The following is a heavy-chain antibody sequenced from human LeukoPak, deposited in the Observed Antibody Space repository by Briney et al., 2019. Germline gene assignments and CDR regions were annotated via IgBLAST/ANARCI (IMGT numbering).Heavy chain of an antibody. Sequence: SETMPFTCADYGGSFSGYYWSWIRQPPGKGLEWSGEIINSGSTNSNPSLNSRVTISVNTSKNQFSLKLSSVTDADTAVYYCARGKPIGVTMIVGAFDIWGQGTMVTVSS. CDR2: IINSGST. CDR1: GGSFSGYY. J-gene: IGHJ3*02. D-gene: IGHD3-22*01. CDR3: ARGKPIGVTMIVGAFDI. V-gene: IGHV4-34*01.